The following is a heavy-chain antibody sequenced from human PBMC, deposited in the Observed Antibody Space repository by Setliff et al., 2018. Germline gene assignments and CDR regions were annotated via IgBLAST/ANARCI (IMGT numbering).Heavy chain of an antibody. Sequence: SETLSLTCTVSGGSISSGYYWNWIRQSPDNRQQWIAEIHENGKSKYNPSLKSRVTISMERSRNQFSLRLNSVTAADTAIYYCTRELWPGSGCAFDIWGRGTMVTVSS. D-gene: IGHD2-21*01. CDR1: GGSISSGYY. CDR3: TRELWPGSGCAFDI. CDR2: IHENGKS. V-gene: IGHV4-61*01. J-gene: IGHJ3*02.